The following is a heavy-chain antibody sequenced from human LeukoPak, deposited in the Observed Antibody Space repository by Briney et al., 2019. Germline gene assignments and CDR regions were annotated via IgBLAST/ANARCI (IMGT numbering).Heavy chain of an antibody. CDR1: GFTFSSYS. CDR3: AREKPLGSSSFDY. Sequence: PGGSLRLSCAASGFTFSSYSMNWVRQAPGKGLEWVSSISSSSSYIYYADSVKGRFTISRDNAKNSLYLQMNSLRAEDTAVYYCAREKPLGSSSFDYWGQGTLVTVSS. D-gene: IGHD6-6*01. V-gene: IGHV3-21*01. CDR2: ISSSSSYI. J-gene: IGHJ4*02.